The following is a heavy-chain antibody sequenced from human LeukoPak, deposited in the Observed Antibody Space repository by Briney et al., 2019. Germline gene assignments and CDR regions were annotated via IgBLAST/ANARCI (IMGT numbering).Heavy chain of an antibody. CDR1: VGSFSGYY. D-gene: IGHD5-18*01. V-gene: IGHV4-34*01. CDR2: INHSGST. J-gene: IGHJ4*02. CDR3: ARVDTAMVTSDFDY. Sequence: SETLSLTCAVYVGSFSGYYWSWIRQPPGKGLEWIGGINHSGSTNYNPSLKSRVTISVDTSKNQFSLKLSSVTAADTAVYYCARVDTAMVTSDFDYWGQGTLVTVSS.